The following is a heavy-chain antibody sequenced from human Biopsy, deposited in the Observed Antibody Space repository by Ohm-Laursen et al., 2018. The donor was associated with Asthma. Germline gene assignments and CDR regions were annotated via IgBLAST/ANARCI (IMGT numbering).Heavy chain of an antibody. Sequence: SLRLSCAASGFTVSRDHMFWVRQAPGKGLEWVSVIYSGGTSHTADSVRGRFTISRDYSKNTLYLQMNSPRAEDTAVYYCARGNHHLDYGGNSGAFDIWGQGTMVTVSS. J-gene: IGHJ3*02. D-gene: IGHD4-23*01. V-gene: IGHV3-53*05. CDR3: ARGNHHLDYGGNSGAFDI. CDR1: GFTVSRDH. CDR2: IYSGGTS.